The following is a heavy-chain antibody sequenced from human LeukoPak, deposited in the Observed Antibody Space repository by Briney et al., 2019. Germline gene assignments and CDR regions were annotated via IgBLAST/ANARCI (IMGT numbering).Heavy chain of an antibody. Sequence: GGSLRLSCAASGFTFSRYWMNWVRQAPGKGLEWVSSISSSSSYIYYADSVKGRFTISRDNAKNSLYLQMNSLRAEDTAVYYCARHPPHEFLGGSYSDYWGQGTLVTVSS. V-gene: IGHV3-21*01. CDR1: GFTFSRYW. D-gene: IGHD1-26*01. J-gene: IGHJ4*02. CDR2: ISSSSSYI. CDR3: ARHPPHEFLGGSYSDY.